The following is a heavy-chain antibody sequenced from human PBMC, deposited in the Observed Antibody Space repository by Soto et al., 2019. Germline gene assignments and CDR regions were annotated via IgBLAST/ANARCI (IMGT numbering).Heavy chain of an antibody. V-gene: IGHV3-30*18. CDR2: ISHDGTKT. CDR3: AKDRRDGYTTCSRCYGVDV. J-gene: IGHJ6*02. Sequence: QVQLVESGGGVVQPGTSLRLACEASGFNFGAYGMHWVRQAPGKGLEWVAVISHDGTKTYYSDSVKGRFTVSRDNSKNMLYVQMVSLRPDDTAVYSCAKDRRDGYTTCSRCYGVDVWGQETTVTVSS. D-gene: IGHD5-18*01. CDR1: GFNFGAYG.